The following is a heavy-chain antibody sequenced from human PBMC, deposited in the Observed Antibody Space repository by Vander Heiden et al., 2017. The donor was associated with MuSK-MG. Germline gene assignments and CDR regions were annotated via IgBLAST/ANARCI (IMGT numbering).Heavy chain of an antibody. D-gene: IGHD2-15*01. CDR3: AGRLMDGGGGCPFDY. J-gene: IGHJ4*02. Sequence: QVQLQQWGAGLLKPSETLSLNCDVHGGSFTGYDWSWIRQSPGKGLEWIGEITHSGSPNYNPSLNSRVTLSVDTSKNQFSLRLNSVTAEDTAVYYCAGRLMDGGGGCPFDYWGQGTLVTVSS. CDR2: ITHSGSP. V-gene: IGHV4-34*01. CDR1: GGSFTGYD.